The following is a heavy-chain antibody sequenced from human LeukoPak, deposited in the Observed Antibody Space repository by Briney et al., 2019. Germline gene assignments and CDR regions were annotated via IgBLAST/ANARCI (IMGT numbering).Heavy chain of an antibody. D-gene: IGHD2-2*01. J-gene: IGHJ4*02. CDR3: ARGVVPAATGTYYFDY. CDR2: INHSGST. Sequence: SETLSLTCAVYGGSFSGYYWSWIRQPPGKGLVWIGEINHSGSTNYNPSLKSRVTISVDTSKNQFSLKLSSVTAADTAVYYCARGVVPAATGTYYFDYWGQGTLVTVSS. CDR1: GGSFSGYY. V-gene: IGHV4-34*01.